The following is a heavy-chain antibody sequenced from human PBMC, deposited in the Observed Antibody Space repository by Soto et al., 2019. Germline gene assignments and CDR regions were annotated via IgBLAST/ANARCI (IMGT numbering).Heavy chain of an antibody. V-gene: IGHV4-59*01. CDR3: ARWEPRVYFDY. CDR2: IYYSGST. CDR1: GGSISSYY. J-gene: IGHJ4*02. D-gene: IGHD1-26*01. Sequence: SETLSLTCTVSGGSISSYYWSWIRQPPGKGLEWIGYIYYSGSTNYNPSLKSRVTISVDTSKNQFSLKLSSVTAADTAVYYCARWEPRVYFDYWGQGTLVTVSS.